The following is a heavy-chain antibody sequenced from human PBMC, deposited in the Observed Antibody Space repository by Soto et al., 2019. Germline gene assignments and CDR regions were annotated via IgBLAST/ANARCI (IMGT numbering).Heavy chain of an antibody. D-gene: IGHD7-27*01. CDR3: ASTNWGGGAFDI. CDR2: INPSGGST. CDR1: GYTFTSYY. V-gene: IGHV1-46*01. Sequence: QVQLVQSRAEVKKPGASVKVSCKASGYTFTSYYMHWVRQAPGQGLEWMGIINPSGGSTSYAQKFQGRVTMTRDTSTSTVYMELSSLRSEDTAVYYCASTNWGGGAFDILGQGTMVTVSS. J-gene: IGHJ3*02.